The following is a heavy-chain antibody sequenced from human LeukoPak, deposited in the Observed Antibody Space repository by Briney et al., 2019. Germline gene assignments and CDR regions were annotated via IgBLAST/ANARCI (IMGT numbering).Heavy chain of an antibody. V-gene: IGHV4-30-4*01. CDR3: AREATYSGYANYGMDV. CDR2: IYYSGST. CDR1: GGSISSGDYY. D-gene: IGHD5-12*01. Sequence: SQTLSLTCTVSGGSISSGDYYWSWIRQPPGKGLEWIGYIYYSGSTYYNPSLKSRVTITVDTSKNQFSLKLSSVTAADTAVYYCAREATYSGYANYGMDVWGQGTTVTVSS. J-gene: IGHJ6*02.